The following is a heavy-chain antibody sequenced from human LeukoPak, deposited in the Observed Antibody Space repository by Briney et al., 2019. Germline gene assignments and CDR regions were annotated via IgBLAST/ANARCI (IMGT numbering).Heavy chain of an antibody. V-gene: IGHV5-51*01. Sequence: GESLKISCKGSGYSFTSYWIGGVRQMPGKGLEWMGIIYPGDSDTRYSPSFQGQVTISADKSISTAYLQWSSLKASDTAVYYCARRQGIVGILFNYWGQGTLVTVSS. CDR1: GYSFTSYW. D-gene: IGHD3-22*01. CDR3: ARRQGIVGILFNY. CDR2: IYPGDSDT. J-gene: IGHJ4*02.